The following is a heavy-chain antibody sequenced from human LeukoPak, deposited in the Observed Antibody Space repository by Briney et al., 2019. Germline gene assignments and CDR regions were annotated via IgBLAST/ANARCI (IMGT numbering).Heavy chain of an antibody. CDR1: GFTFSSC. CDR2: ISGSGSSGGST. D-gene: IGHD5-24*01. Sequence: GGSLRLSCAASGFTFSSCMNWVRQAPGKGLEWVSAISGSGSSGGSTYYADSVKGRFTISRDNSKNTLYLQMNSLRAEDTAVYYCAKSGYNRFDYWGQGTLVTVSS. V-gene: IGHV3-23*01. J-gene: IGHJ4*02. CDR3: AKSGYNRFDY.